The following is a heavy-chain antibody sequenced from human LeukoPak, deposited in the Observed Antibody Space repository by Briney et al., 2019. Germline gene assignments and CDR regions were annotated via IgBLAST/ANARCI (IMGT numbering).Heavy chain of an antibody. CDR1: GYTLTELS. Sequence: ASVRVSCKVSGYTLTELSMHWVRQAPGKGLEWMGGFDPGDGETIYAQKFQGRVTMTEDTSTDTAYMELSSLRSEDTAVYYCATDRTMGLRYFDWLFRYWGQGTLVTVSS. CDR2: FDPGDGET. V-gene: IGHV1-24*01. D-gene: IGHD3-9*01. J-gene: IGHJ4*02. CDR3: ATDRTMGLRYFDWLFRY.